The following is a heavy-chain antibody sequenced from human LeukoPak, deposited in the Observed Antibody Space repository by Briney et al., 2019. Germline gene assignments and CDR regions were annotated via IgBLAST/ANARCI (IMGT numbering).Heavy chain of an antibody. Sequence: SQTLSLTCAVSVGSLSSGGYSWSWIRQPPGKGLEWIGYIYHSGSTYYNPSLKSRVTISVERSKNQFSLKLSSVTDADTAVYYCARRTTNSITRYGDSPYWYFDLWGRGTLVTVSS. J-gene: IGHJ2*01. CDR1: VGSLSSGGYS. CDR3: ARRTTNSITRYGDSPYWYFDL. D-gene: IGHD4-17*01. V-gene: IGHV4-30-2*01. CDR2: IYHSGST.